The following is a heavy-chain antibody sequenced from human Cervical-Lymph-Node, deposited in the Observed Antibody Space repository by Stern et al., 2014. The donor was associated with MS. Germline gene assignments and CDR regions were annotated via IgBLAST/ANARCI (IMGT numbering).Heavy chain of an antibody. D-gene: IGHD1-26*01. CDR3: ATTRWDLFTWNWFDP. J-gene: IGHJ5*02. Sequence: QVQLVQSGPGLVKPSQTLSLICTVSGGSISSSGYYWSWIRQPADKGLEWIGRIHDSGSTYYNPSLKSRVTISRDTAKNQFSLKLTSVTAADTAVYYCATTRWDLFTWNWFDPWGQGTLVTVSS. V-gene: IGHV4-61*02. CDR2: IHDSGST. CDR1: GGSISSSGYY.